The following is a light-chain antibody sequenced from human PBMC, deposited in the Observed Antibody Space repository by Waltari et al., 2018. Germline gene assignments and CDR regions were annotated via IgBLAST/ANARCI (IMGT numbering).Light chain of an antibody. CDR2: AAS. V-gene: IGKV3D-20*01. Sequence: RGARQGMSGSQLAMYQQKPGQAPRLLMYAASLRATGIPDRFIGSGTGTDFSLTVSRVEPEDSAVYYCQQYGSAVMYTFGQGTKLEIQ. J-gene: IGKJ2*01. CDR1: QGMSGSQ. CDR3: QQYGSAVMYT.